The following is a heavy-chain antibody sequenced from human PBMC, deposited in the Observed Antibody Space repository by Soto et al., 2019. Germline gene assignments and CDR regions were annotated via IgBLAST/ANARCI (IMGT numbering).Heavy chain of an antibody. V-gene: IGHV3-21*01. Sequence: GSLRLSCAASEFTFSSYSMNWVRQAPGKGLEWVSSISSSSSYIYYADSVKGRFTISRDNSKNTLYLQMNSLRAEDTAVYYCAKDPLAAYGSGSYYTHYFDYWGQGTLVTVSS. D-gene: IGHD3-10*01. J-gene: IGHJ4*02. CDR1: EFTFSSYS. CDR2: ISSSSSYI. CDR3: AKDPLAAYGSGSYYTHYFDY.